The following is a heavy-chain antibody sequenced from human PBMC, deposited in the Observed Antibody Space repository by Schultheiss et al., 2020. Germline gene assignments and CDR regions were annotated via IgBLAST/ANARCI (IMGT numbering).Heavy chain of an antibody. V-gene: IGHV2-5*01. Sequence: SGPTLVKPTQTLTLTCSFSGFSLSTSGVGVGWIRQPPGKALEWLALIYWNDDKRYSPSLKSRLTITKDTSKNQVVLTMTNMDPVDTATYYCARMDYDYGSGDAFDIWGQGTMVTVSS. CDR2: IYWNDDK. J-gene: IGHJ3*02. CDR1: GFSLSTSGVG. CDR3: ARMDYDYGSGDAFDI. D-gene: IGHD4-17*01.